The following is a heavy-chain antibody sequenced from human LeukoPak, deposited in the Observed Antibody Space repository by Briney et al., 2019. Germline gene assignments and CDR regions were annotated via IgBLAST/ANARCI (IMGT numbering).Heavy chain of an antibody. CDR3: AKEVYGSGPYYLDY. CDR1: GFTFSSYA. V-gene: IGHV3-23*01. J-gene: IGHJ4*02. D-gene: IGHD3-10*01. Sequence: GGSLRLSCAASGFTFSSYAMSWVRQAPGKGLQWVSAISRGGDSPYYADSVKGRFTISRDNSRNTLYLQMHSLRAEDTAIYYCAKEVYGSGPYYLDYWGQGTLVTVSS. CDR2: ISRGGDSP.